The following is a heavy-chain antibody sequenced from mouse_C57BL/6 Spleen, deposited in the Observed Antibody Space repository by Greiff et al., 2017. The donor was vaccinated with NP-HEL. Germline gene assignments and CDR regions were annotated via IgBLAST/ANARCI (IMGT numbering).Heavy chain of an antibody. Sequence: QVQLQQPGAELVKPGASVKLSCKASGYTFTSYWMQWVKQRPGQGLEWIGEIDPSDSYTNYNQKFKGKATLTVDTSSSTAYMQLSSLTSEDSAVYYCARSYLLFLDYWGQGTTLTVSS. CDR2: IDPSDSYT. CDR1: GYTFTSYW. CDR3: ARSYLLFLDY. J-gene: IGHJ2*01. D-gene: IGHD5-5*01. V-gene: IGHV1-50*01.